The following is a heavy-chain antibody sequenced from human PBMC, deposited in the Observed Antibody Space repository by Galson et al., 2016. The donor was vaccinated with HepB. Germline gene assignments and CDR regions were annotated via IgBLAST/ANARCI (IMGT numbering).Heavy chain of an antibody. CDR2: IFYSGSP. V-gene: IGHV4-30-4*01. CDR1: GASMRTGDYY. CDR3: ARGGRFYFYGMDV. Sequence: TLSLTCTVSGASMRTGDYYWTWIRQPPGKGLELIGYIFYSGSPYYNPSLQSRVSISADMLNKQFSLQLSSVSAADTAVYFCARGGRFYFYGMDVWGQGTTVTGSS. J-gene: IGHJ6*02.